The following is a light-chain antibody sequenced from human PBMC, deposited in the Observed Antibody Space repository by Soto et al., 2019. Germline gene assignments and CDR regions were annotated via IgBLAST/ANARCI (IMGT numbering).Light chain of an antibody. Sequence: QSALTRPASVSGSPGQSITISCTGTSSDVGSYNFVSWYQQYPGKVPKVVIYEVSMRPSGVSDRFSGSKSDNTASLTISGLQAEDEADYYCCSYAGSGTLVFGGGTKLTVL. J-gene: IGLJ2*01. CDR1: SSDVGSYNF. CDR3: CSYAGSGTLV. V-gene: IGLV2-23*02. CDR2: EVS.